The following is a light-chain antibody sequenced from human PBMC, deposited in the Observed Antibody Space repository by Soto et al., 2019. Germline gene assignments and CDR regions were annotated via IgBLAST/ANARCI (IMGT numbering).Light chain of an antibody. Sequence: ETVLTQSPDTLSVSPGERATLSCGASESVGTKLAWYQQKPGQAPRLLIYGASTRATGIPARFSGDGSGTESTLTISSLQSEDLAIYYCQQYYDWPQTFGQGTTVELK. V-gene: IGKV3-15*01. CDR1: ESVGTK. CDR3: QQYYDWPQT. J-gene: IGKJ1*01. CDR2: GAS.